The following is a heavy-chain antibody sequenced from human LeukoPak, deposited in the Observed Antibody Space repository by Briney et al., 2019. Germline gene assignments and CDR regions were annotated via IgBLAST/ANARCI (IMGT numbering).Heavy chain of an antibody. D-gene: IGHD3-10*01. CDR3: ARRLGRKFGERFYYYHYMDV. CDR1: GGSFSGYH. V-gene: IGHV4-34*01. CDR2: MNHSGST. J-gene: IGHJ6*03. Sequence: SSETLSLTCAVYGGSFSGYHWSWIRQPPGKGLEWIGEMNHSGSTNYNPSLKSRVTISVDTSKNQFSLKLSSVTAADTAVYYCARRLGRKFGERFYYYHYMDVWGKGTTVTISS.